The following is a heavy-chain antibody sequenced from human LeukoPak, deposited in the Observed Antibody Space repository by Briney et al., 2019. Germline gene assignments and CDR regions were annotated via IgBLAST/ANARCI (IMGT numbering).Heavy chain of an antibody. J-gene: IGHJ6*02. D-gene: IGHD4-11*01. V-gene: IGHV3-9*01. CDR2: ISWNSGTI. Sequence: GGSLRLSCAGSGFIFNNYAMHWVRQPPGKGLEWVSGISWNSGTIDYADSVKGRFTISRDNAENSLYLQMNSLRAEDTALYYCAKEKAYRRYYYYGMDVWGQGTTVTVSS. CDR3: AKEKAYRRYYYYGMDV. CDR1: GFIFNNYA.